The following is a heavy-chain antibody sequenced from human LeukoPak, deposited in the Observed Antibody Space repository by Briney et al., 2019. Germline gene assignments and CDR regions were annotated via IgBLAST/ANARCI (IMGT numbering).Heavy chain of an antibody. CDR2: IYTSGST. D-gene: IGHD3-22*01. V-gene: IGHV4-4*07. J-gene: IGHJ3*02. CDR3: AIPYYDSSGYYYGDAFDI. Sequence: SETLSLTCTVSGGSISSYYWSWIRQPAGKGLEWIGRIYTSGSTNYNPSLQSRVTMSVDTSKNQFSLKLSSVTAADTAVYYCAIPYYDSSGYYYGDAFDIWGQGTMVTVSS. CDR1: GGSISSYY.